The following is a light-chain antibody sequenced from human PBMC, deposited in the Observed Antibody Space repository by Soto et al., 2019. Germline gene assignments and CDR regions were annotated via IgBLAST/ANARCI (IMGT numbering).Light chain of an antibody. CDR2: DAS. J-gene: IGKJ1*01. CDR1: QTISNW. Sequence: DIQMTQSPSTLSASVGDRVTITCRASQTISNWLAWYQQKPGKAPKVLIYDASTLDGGVPSRFTGRGSGTEFTLTISSLQPEDFATYYCQQYKSYSRMFGQGTKVDI. V-gene: IGKV1-5*01. CDR3: QQYKSYSRM.